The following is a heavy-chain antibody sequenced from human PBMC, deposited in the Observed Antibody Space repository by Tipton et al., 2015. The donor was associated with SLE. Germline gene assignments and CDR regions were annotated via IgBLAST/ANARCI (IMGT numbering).Heavy chain of an antibody. CDR3: VRERKYVVRFRELVAPDL. J-gene: IGHJ3*01. CDR1: GGSFTSFY. D-gene: IGHD1-26*01. V-gene: IGHV4-59*01. CDR2: IYYSGTT. Sequence: TLSLTCTVSGGSFTSFYWSWIRQPPGKGLEWIGCIYYSGTTIYNPSRNSRVTMSVDTSKNQFSLKLTSVTAADTAVYYCVRERKYVVRFRELVAPDLWGQGTAITVSS.